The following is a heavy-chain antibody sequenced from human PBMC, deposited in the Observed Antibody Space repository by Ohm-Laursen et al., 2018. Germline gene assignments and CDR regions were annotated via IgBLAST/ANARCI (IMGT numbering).Heavy chain of an antibody. Sequence: SLRLSCAASGFTFSISGMTWVRQAPGKGLEWVSGISVSGSSTDYADSVKGRFTISRDNSKNTLYLQMNGLRAVDTAVYYCAKGTTDVDYWGQGTLVTVSS. CDR2: ISVSGSST. CDR3: AKGTTDVDY. CDR1: GFTFSISG. D-gene: IGHD1-1*01. V-gene: IGHV3-23*01. J-gene: IGHJ4*02.